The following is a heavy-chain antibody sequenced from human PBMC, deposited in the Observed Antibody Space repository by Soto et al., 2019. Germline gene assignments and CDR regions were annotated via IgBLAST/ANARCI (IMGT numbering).Heavy chain of an antibody. CDR2: ISGTSSTI. CDR3: ARSAVDY. V-gene: IGHV3-48*02. J-gene: IGHJ4*02. Sequence: PGGSLRLSCVASGFTFSGYSMNWVRQAPGKGLEWVSYISGTSSTIYYADSVKGRFTISRDNAKNSLYLQMNSLRDEDTAVYYCARSAVDYWGQGTLVTVS. CDR1: GFTFSGYS.